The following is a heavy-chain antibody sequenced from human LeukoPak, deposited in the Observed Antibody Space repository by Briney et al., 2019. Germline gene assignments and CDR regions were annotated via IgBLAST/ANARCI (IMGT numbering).Heavy chain of an antibody. CDR3: AKDWGIAAAGIIYYYYYGMDV. V-gene: IGHV3-23*01. Sequence: GGSLRLSCAASGFTFSSYAMSWVRQAPGKGLEWVSAISGSGGSTYYADSVKGRFTISRGNSKNTLYLQMNSLRAEDTAVYYCAKDWGIAAAGIIYYYYYGMDVWGQGTTVTVSS. J-gene: IGHJ6*02. CDR2: ISGSGGST. CDR1: GFTFSSYA. D-gene: IGHD6-13*01.